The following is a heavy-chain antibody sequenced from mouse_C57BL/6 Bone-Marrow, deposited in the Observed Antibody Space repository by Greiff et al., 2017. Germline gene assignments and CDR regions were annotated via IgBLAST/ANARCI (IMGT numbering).Heavy chain of an antibody. CDR2: IYPGSGNT. V-gene: IGHV1-76*01. CDR3: ATRGNWYFDV. Sequence: VQLQESGAELARPGASVKLSCKASGYTFTDYYINWVKQRPGQGLEWIARIYPGSGNTYYNEKFKGKATLTAEKSSSTAYMQLSSLTSEDSAVYFCATRGNWYFDVWGTGTTVTVSS. J-gene: IGHJ1*03. CDR1: GYTFTDYY.